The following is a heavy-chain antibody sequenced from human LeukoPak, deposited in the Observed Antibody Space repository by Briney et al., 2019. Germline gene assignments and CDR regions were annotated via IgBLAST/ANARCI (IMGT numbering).Heavy chain of an antibody. CDR2: INPSGGST. CDR3: ARGAGYYYDSSGYYYVDAFDI. Sequence: ASVKVSCKASGYTFTSYGISWVRQAPGQGLEWMGIINPSGGSTTYAQKFQGRVTMTRDMSTSTVYMELSSLRSEDTAVYYCARGAGYYYDSSGYYYVDAFDIWGQGTMVTVSS. D-gene: IGHD3-22*01. J-gene: IGHJ3*02. V-gene: IGHV1-46*01. CDR1: GYTFTSYG.